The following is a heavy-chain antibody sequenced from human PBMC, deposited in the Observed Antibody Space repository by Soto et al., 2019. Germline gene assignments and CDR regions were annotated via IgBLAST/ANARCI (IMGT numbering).Heavy chain of an antibody. V-gene: IGHV3-30*19. CDR2: TSYDGSDK. CDR3: ARWGTTGGLDV. J-gene: IGHJ1*01. Sequence: QVQLVESGGGVVQPGTSLRVSCVGSGFTFRSYVIHWVRQAPGKGLEWVALTSYDGSDKYYGDSVRGRFTLSRDNSRNPVHMQMATLRLEDTALYYCARWGTTGGLDVWGQGTLVSVSS. D-gene: IGHD3-16*01. CDR1: GFTFRSYV.